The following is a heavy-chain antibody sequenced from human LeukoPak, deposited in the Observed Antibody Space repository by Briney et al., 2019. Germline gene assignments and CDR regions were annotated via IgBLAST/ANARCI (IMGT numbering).Heavy chain of an antibody. J-gene: IGHJ4*02. CDR2: ISGSGGST. CDR1: GFTFSSYA. D-gene: IGHD3-22*01. CDR3: AKDGLYYDSSGY. Sequence: GGSLRPSCAASGFTFSSYAMSWVRQAPGKGLEWVSAISGSGGSTYYADSVKGRFTISRDNSKNTLYLQMNSLRAEDTAVYYCAKDGLYYDSSGYWGQGTLVTVSS. V-gene: IGHV3-23*01.